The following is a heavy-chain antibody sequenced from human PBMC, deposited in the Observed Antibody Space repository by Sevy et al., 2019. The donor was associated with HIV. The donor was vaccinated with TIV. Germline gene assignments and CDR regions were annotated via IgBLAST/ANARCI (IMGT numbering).Heavy chain of an antibody. Sequence: SETLSLNCTVSGGSMRDYYWSWIRQSPGKGLEWIGYMHHSGRIDYDPSLKSRVTISMDTSKSHFSLNVRSVTAADTAVYFCARVQRKYYDFWTGFGYVDSWGQGTPVTVSS. V-gene: IGHV4-59*01. CDR1: GGSMRDYY. CDR2: MHHSGRI. CDR3: ARVQRKYYDFWTGFGYVDS. D-gene: IGHD3-3*01. J-gene: IGHJ5*01.